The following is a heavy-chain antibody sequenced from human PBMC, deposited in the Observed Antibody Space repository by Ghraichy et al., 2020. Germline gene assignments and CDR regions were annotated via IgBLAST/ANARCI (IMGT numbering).Heavy chain of an antibody. V-gene: IGHV1-18*04. Sequence: ASVKVSCKASGYTFSSYGIAWVRQAPGQGLEWMGWISAYNGNTNSALKLQDRVTMTTDTSTSTGYMELRSLRSDDTAVYFCAREPDGEMAAIMNALDIWGQGTMVTVSS. D-gene: IGHD5-24*01. CDR3: AREPDGEMAAIMNALDI. J-gene: IGHJ3*02. CDR2: ISAYNGNT. CDR1: GYTFSSYG.